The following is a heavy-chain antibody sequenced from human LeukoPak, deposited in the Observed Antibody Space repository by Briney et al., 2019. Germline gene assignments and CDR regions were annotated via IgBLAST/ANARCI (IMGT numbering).Heavy chain of an antibody. V-gene: IGHV1-18*01. CDR1: GYTFTSYG. CDR3: ASSPHYYDSSDYRY. CDR2: ISAYNGNT. J-gene: IGHJ4*02. D-gene: IGHD3-22*01. Sequence: ASVKVSCKASGYTFTSYGISWVRQAPGQGLEWMGWISAYNGNTNYAQKLQGRVTMTTDTSTSTAYMELRGLRSDDTAVYYCASSPHYYDSSDYRYWGQGTLVTVSS.